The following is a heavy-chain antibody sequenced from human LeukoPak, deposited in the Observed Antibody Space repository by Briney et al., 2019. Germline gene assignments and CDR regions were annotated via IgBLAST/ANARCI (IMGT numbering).Heavy chain of an antibody. CDR3: ARGPRAAADDY. J-gene: IGHJ4*02. Sequence: ASVKVSCKASGYTFTSYGISWVRQAPGQGLEWVGWINAVNGNTKYSPKFQGRVSITRDTSASTAHMELSSLTSEDTAVYYCARGPRAAADDYWGQGTLVTVSS. CDR2: INAVNGNT. CDR1: GYTFTSYG. D-gene: IGHD6-13*01. V-gene: IGHV1-18*01.